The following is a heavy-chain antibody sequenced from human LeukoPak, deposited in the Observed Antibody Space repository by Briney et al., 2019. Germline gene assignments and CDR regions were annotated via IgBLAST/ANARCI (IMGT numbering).Heavy chain of an antibody. J-gene: IGHJ4*02. D-gene: IGHD3/OR15-3a*01. CDR1: GGTFSSYA. CDR3: ARDRPTLYGPLDY. Sequence: SVKVSCKASGGTFSSYAISWVRQAPGQGLEWMGGIIPIFGTANYAQKFQGRVTITADESTSTAYMELSSLRSEDTAVYYCARDRPTLYGPLDYWGQGTLVTVSS. CDR2: IIPIFGTA. V-gene: IGHV1-69*13.